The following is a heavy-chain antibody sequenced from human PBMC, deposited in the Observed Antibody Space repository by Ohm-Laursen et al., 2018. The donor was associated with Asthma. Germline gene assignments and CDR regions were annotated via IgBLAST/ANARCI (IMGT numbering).Heavy chain of an antibody. D-gene: IGHD2-2*02. J-gene: IGHJ3*02. CDR3: AHSVCSTSCYTAFDI. CDR2: IFWNDDR. CDR1: GFSLTSNGVG. V-gene: IGHV2-5*01. Sequence: TQTLTLTCTFHGFSLTSNGVGVGWFRQPPGKALEWLALIFWNDDRHYGPSLNNRVTITKDTSKNQVVLTMTNMDPVDAATYYCAHSVCSTSCYTAFDIWGQGTMVTVSS.